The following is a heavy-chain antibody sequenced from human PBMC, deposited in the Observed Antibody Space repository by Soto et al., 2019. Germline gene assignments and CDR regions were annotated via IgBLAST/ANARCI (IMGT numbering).Heavy chain of an antibody. D-gene: IGHD6-19*01. V-gene: IGHV1-24*01. Sequence: ASVKVSCKVSGYTLTELSMHWVRQAPGKGLEWMGGFDPEDGETIYGQKFQGRRTMTEDTSTDTAYRELSSLRSEDTAVYYCATPSGYSSVGSFDYWGQGTLVTVSS. CDR2: FDPEDGET. J-gene: IGHJ4*02. CDR1: GYTLTELS. CDR3: ATPSGYSSVGSFDY.